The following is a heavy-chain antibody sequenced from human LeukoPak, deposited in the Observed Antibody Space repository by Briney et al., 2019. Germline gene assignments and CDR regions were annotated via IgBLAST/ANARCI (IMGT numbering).Heavy chain of an antibody. CDR2: ISYDGSNK. V-gene: IGHV3-30-3*01. CDR1: GFTFSSYA. J-gene: IGHJ4*02. Sequence: GGSLRLSCAASGFTFSSYAMHWVRQAPGKGLEWVAVISYDGSNKYYADSVKGRFTISRDNAKNSLYLQMNSLRAEDTAVYYCATTSEGPFDYWGQGTLVTVSS. CDR3: ATTSEGPFDY. D-gene: IGHD1-1*01.